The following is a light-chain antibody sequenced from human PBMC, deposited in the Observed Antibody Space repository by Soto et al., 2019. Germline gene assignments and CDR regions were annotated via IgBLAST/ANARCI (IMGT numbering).Light chain of an antibody. CDR1: SSDVGGYNY. J-gene: IGLJ3*02. Sequence: QSALTQPPSASGSPGQAVAISCTGTSSDVGGYNYVSWYQQHPGKAPKLVIYEVTKRPSGVPDRFSGSKSGNTASLTVSGLQADDEADYYCCSYGGSNNWVSGGGTKLTVL. CDR2: EVT. CDR3: CSYGGSNNWV. V-gene: IGLV2-8*01.